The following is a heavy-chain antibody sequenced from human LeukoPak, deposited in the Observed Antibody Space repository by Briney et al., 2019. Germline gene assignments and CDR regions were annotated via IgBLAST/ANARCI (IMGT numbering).Heavy chain of an antibody. Sequence: SETLSLTCTVSGGSISSYYWSWIRQPAGKGLDWIERIYLIECTNYQQSLTRQVTMSVNTSKNQSFLQLSSVTAADTAVCECLSRSCRSTSCYTVSDAFDIWGQGTMVTVSS. J-gene: IGHJ3*02. D-gene: IGHD2-2*02. CDR2: IYLIECT. V-gene: IGHV4-4*07. CDR1: GGSISSYY. CDR3: LSRSCRSTSCYTVSDAFDI.